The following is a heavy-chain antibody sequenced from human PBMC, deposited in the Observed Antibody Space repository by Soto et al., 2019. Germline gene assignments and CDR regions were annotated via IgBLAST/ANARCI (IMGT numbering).Heavy chain of an antibody. Sequence: EVQLVESGGALVQPGGSLRLSCAASGFTVSSNYMSWVRQAPGKGLEWVSVIYSGGSTYYADSVKGRFTISRDNSKNTEYLQMNNLRAEDTAVYYCARDGGFCSSTSCYRPFDYWGQGTLVTVSS. V-gene: IGHV3-66*01. J-gene: IGHJ4*02. CDR3: ARDGGFCSSTSCYRPFDY. D-gene: IGHD2-2*02. CDR1: GFTVSSNY. CDR2: IYSGGST.